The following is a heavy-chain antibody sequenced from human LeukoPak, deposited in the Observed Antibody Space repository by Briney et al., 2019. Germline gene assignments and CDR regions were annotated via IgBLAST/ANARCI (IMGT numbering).Heavy chain of an antibody. J-gene: IGHJ6*03. Sequence: GGSLRLSCAASGFTFSSHWMSWVRQAPGKGLEWVANIKQDGSEKYYVDSVKGRFIISRGNAKNSLYLQMNSLRAEDTAVYYCAKGAFRDQVQGYYYMDVWGKGTTVTVSS. CDR1: GFTFSSHW. CDR2: IKQDGSEK. CDR3: AKGAFRDQVQGYYYMDV. D-gene: IGHD3-10*01. V-gene: IGHV3-7*01.